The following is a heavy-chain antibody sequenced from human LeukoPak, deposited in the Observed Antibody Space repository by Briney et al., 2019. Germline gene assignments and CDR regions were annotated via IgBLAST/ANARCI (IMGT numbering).Heavy chain of an antibody. CDR2: IWSDGSNK. Sequence: GWSLGLSCAASGFTFRSYGMHWVRQAPGKGLEWVAVIWSDGSNKYYADSVKGRFTISRDNSKNTLYLQMNSLRAEDTAVYYCARERSDYYGMDVWGQGTTVTVSS. D-gene: IGHD4-17*01. V-gene: IGHV3-33*01. CDR1: GFTFRSYG. CDR3: ARERSDYYGMDV. J-gene: IGHJ6*02.